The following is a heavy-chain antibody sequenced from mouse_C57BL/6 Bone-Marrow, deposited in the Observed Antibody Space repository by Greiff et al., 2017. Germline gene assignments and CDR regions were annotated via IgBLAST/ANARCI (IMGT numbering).Heavy chain of an antibody. V-gene: IGHV1-26*01. D-gene: IGHD1-1*01. Sequence: EVQLQQSGPELVKPGASVKISCKASGYTFTDYYMNWVKQSHGKSLEWIGDINPNNGGTSYNQKFKGKATLTVDKSSSTAYMELRSLTSEDSAVYYCARFPPYYFLYAMDYWGQGTSVTVSS. CDR1: GYTFTDYY. CDR2: INPNNGGT. CDR3: ARFPPYYFLYAMDY. J-gene: IGHJ4*01.